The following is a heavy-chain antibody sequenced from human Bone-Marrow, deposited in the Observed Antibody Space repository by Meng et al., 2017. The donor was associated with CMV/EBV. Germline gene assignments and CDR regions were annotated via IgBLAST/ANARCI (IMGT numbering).Heavy chain of an antibody. CDR3: ARGGWDSGSYQVGTPGFDP. D-gene: IGHD1-26*01. CDR2: INPNSGGT. Sequence: ASVKVSCKASGYTFTGYYMHWVRQAPGQGLEWMGWINPNSGGTNYAQKFQGRVTMTRDTSISTAYMELSSLRSEDTAVYYCARGGWDSGSYQVGTPGFDPWGQGTLVAVSS. V-gene: IGHV1-2*02. CDR1: GYTFTGYY. J-gene: IGHJ5*02.